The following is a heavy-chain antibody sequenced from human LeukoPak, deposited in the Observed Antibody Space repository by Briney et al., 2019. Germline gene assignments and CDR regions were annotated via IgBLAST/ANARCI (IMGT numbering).Heavy chain of an antibody. D-gene: IGHD3-10*01. CDR1: GFTVSSNY. Sequence: GGSLRLSCAASGFTVSSNYMSWVRQAPGKGLEWVAVISYDGSNKYYADSVKGRFTISRDNSKNTLYLQMNSLRAEDTAVYYCARDREAEGSGSYYTYYYYGMDVWGQGTTVTVSS. CDR3: ARDREAEGSGSYYTYYYYGMDV. CDR2: ISYDGSNK. V-gene: IGHV3-30-3*01. J-gene: IGHJ6*02.